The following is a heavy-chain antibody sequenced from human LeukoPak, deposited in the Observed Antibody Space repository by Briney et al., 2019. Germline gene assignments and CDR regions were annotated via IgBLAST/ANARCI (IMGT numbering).Heavy chain of an antibody. CDR2: IYYSGST. Sequence: PSETLSLTCTVSGGSISSSSYYWGWIRQPPGKGLEWIGSIYYSGSTYYNPSLKSRVTISVDTSKNQFSLKLSSVTAADTAVYYCARGRKGATIKIPTRGYMDVWGKGTTVTVSS. CDR1: GGSISSSSYY. J-gene: IGHJ6*03. D-gene: IGHD5-12*01. CDR3: ARGRKGATIKIPTRGYMDV. V-gene: IGHV4-39*07.